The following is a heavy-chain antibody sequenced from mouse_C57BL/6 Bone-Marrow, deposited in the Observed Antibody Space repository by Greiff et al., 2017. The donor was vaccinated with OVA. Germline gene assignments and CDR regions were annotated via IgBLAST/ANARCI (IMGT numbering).Heavy chain of an antibody. CDR2: INPSSGYT. J-gene: IGHJ3*01. Sequence: VQLQQSGAELARPGASVKMSCTASGYTFTSYTMHWVKQRPGQGLEWIGYINPSSGYTKYNQKFKDKATLTADKSSSTAYMQLSSLTSEDSAVYYCARYYGYDSWFAYWGQGTLVTVSA. CDR1: GYTFTSYT. D-gene: IGHD2-2*01. V-gene: IGHV1-4*01. CDR3: ARYYGYDSWFAY.